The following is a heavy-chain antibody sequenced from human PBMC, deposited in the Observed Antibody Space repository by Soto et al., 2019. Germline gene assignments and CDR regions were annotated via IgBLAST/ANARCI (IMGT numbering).Heavy chain of an antibody. CDR2: INHSGST. CDR1: GGSFSGYY. Sequence: SETLSLTCAVYGGSFSGYYWSWIRQPPGKGLEWIGEINHSGSTNYNPSLKRRVTISVDTSKNHFSLKLSSVTAADTAVYYCAREGDIVVVPAAMQGHWFDPWGQGTLVTVSS. D-gene: IGHD2-2*01. J-gene: IGHJ5*02. CDR3: AREGDIVVVPAAMQGHWFDP. V-gene: IGHV4-34*01.